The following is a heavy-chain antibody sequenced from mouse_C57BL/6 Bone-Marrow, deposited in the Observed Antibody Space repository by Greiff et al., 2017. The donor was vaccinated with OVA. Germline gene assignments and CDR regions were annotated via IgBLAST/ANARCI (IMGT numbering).Heavy chain of an antibody. CDR1: GYTFTSYW. V-gene: IGHV1-5*01. Sequence: VQLQQSGTVLVRPGASVKMSCKTSGYTFTSYWMHWVKQRPGKGLEWIGAIYPGNSDTSYNQKFKGKAKLSAVTSASTAYMELSRLTIKDYAIYNCTRSYYDILWFADWGQGTMVTVSA. CDR2: IYPGNSDT. CDR3: TRSYYDILWFAD. J-gene: IGHJ3*01. D-gene: IGHD2-4*01.